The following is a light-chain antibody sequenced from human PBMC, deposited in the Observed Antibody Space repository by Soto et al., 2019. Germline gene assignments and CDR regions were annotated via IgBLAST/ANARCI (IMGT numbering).Light chain of an antibody. J-gene: IGKJ5*01. CDR1: QSVGTY. Sequence: EIVLAQSPATLSLSPGERATLSCWTSQSVGTYLAWYQHKPGRPPRLLIYGASQRAPGIPARFSGSGSGTDFTLTISSLEPEDFAVYYCQHRGNWPISFGQGTRLEIK. CDR3: QHRGNWPIS. V-gene: IGKV3-11*01. CDR2: GAS.